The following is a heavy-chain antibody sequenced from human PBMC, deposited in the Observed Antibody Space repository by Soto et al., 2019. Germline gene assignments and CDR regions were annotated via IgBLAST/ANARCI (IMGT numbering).Heavy chain of an antibody. J-gene: IGHJ4*02. V-gene: IGHV1-18*01. Sequence: QVQLVQSGAEVKKPGASVKVSCKASGYTFTSYGISWVRQAPGQGLEWMGWISAYNGNTNYAQKLQGRVTMTTDTSTSTAYMELRSLRSADTAVYYCARDLWARDSSGSYLFDYWGQGTLVTVSS. CDR3: ARDLWARDSSGSYLFDY. D-gene: IGHD3-22*01. CDR1: GYTFTSYG. CDR2: ISAYNGNT.